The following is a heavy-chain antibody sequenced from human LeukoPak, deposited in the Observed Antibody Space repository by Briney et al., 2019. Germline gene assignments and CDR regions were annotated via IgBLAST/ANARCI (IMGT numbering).Heavy chain of an antibody. Sequence: PGGSLRLSCAASGFTFSRYQMTWGRQAPGEGLEWVARVEQDGDKKYYVDSVEGRFTISRDNAKNSLYLQMSSLRVEDTAVYYCAKQSYARSLGEGGPGTLVSVSS. CDR3: AKQSYARSLGE. V-gene: IGHV3-7*03. J-gene: IGHJ4*02. CDR1: GFTFSRYQ. D-gene: IGHD2-8*01. CDR2: VEQDGDKK.